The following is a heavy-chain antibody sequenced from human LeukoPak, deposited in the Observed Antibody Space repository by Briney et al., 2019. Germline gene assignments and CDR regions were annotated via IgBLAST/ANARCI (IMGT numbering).Heavy chain of an antibody. CDR1: GYTLTELS. J-gene: IGHJ4*02. V-gene: IGHV1-24*01. CDR3: AQSETVSIVRGVLTKLSLDH. CDR2: FDPEDGET. Sequence: ASVKVSCKVSGYTLTELSVHWVRQAPGKGLEWMGGFDPEDGETIYAQKFQGRVTMTEDTSTDTAYMELSSLRSEDTAVYYCAQSETVSIVRGVLTKLSLDHWGQGTLVSVSS. D-gene: IGHD3-10*01.